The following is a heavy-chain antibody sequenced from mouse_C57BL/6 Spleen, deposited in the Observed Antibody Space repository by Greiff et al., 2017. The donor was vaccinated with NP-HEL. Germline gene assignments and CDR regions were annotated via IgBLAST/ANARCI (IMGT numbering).Heavy chain of an antibody. Sequence: EVQVVESGGGLVKPGGSLKLSCAASGFTFSDYGMHWVRQAPEKGLEWVAYISSGSSTIYYAAPVKGRSTISRENAKYTQFQQVTSVRSEDTDMYYCARVQLGWMDYWGQGTSVTVSS. V-gene: IGHV5-17*01. D-gene: IGHD4-1*02. CDR3: ARVQLGWMDY. CDR1: GFTFSDYG. J-gene: IGHJ4*01. CDR2: ISSGSSTI.